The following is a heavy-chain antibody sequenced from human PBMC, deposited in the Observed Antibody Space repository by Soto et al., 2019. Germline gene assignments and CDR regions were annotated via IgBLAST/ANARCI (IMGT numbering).Heavy chain of an antibody. CDR2: ISGNADST. V-gene: IGHV3-23*01. CDR3: VKGRAFRAVAGSDQ. D-gene: IGHD6-19*01. J-gene: IGHJ4*02. CDR1: GFTFRSYV. Sequence: EVQLSESGGGLIQPGGSLRLSWVASGFTFRSYVMSWGRQAPGKGLEWVSDISGNADSTNYADSVRGRFTISRDNSKNTLYLQMNSLRVEDTGRYYCVKGRAFRAVAGSDQWGQGTQVTVSA.